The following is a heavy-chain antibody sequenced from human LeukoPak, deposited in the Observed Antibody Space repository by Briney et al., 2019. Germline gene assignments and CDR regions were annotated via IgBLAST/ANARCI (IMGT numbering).Heavy chain of an antibody. CDR3: ARVGSGILPHDAFDI. J-gene: IGHJ3*02. D-gene: IGHD3-10*01. CDR1: GDSISYFY. CDR2: ISGSGST. V-gene: IGHV4-4*07. Sequence: SETLSLTCSVSGDSISYFYWSWIRQAAGKGLEWIGRISGSGSTDYNASLKSRVTMSVDTSKNQLSLKVISVTAADTAVYYCARVGSGILPHDAFDIWGQGTMVTVSS.